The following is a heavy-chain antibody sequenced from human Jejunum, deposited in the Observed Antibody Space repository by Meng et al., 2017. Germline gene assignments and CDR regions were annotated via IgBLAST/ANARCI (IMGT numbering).Heavy chain of an antibody. J-gene: IGHJ4*02. D-gene: IGHD1-14*01. V-gene: IGHV4-34*01. Sequence: HRGAGELLRPSATPSPSCAVYGGSFSGYYWTWIRQPPGKGLEWIGEINHNGSPYYNPSLNNRVTMSVDTSKNQLSLKLSSVTAADTAVYYCAIGGPGPRLLNWGQGTLVTVSS. CDR3: AIGGPGPRLLN. CDR1: GGSFSGYY. CDR2: INHNGSP.